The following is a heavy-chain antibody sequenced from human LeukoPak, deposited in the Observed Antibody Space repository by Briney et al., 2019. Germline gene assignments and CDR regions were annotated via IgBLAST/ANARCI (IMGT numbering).Heavy chain of an antibody. CDR3: ARNYYGSGSFYVHN. D-gene: IGHD3-10*01. CDR2: IYYSGST. V-gene: IGHV4-31*03. J-gene: IGHJ4*02. Sequence: SQTLSLTCTVSGGSISSGGYYWSWIRQHPGKGLEWIGYIYYSGSTYYNPSLKSRLTFSLDRSKNQFSLKLTSVTAADTALYYCARNYYGSGSFYVHNWGQGTLVTVSS. CDR1: GGSISSGGYY.